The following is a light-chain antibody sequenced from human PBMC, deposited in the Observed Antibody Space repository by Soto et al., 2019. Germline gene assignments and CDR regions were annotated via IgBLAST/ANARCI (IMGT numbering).Light chain of an antibody. J-gene: IGKJ4*01. Sequence: DIQMTQSPSTLSASVGDRVTITCRTSQSISSWLAWYQQKPGKAPNLLIYKASTIDSGVKSRFSGSGSGTEFTLSISRLQPDDFATYYCQQYNSYPLTFGGGTKVEIK. V-gene: IGKV1-5*03. CDR2: KAS. CDR1: QSISSW. CDR3: QQYNSYPLT.